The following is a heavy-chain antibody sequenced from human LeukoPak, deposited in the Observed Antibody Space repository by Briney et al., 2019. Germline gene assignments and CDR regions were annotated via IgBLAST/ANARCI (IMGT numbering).Heavy chain of an antibody. CDR1: GYNFTSYW. CDR3: ARPPAGSGVYYSFDY. V-gene: IGHV5-51*01. J-gene: IGHJ4*02. D-gene: IGHD6-25*01. CDR2: IYPGDSDT. Sequence: GESLKISCKGSGYNFTSYWLVWVRQMPGKGLEWMGVIYPGDSDTRYSPSFQGQVTMSADKSITTAYLQWSSLKASDTAMYYCARPPAGSGVYYSFDYWGQGTLVTASS.